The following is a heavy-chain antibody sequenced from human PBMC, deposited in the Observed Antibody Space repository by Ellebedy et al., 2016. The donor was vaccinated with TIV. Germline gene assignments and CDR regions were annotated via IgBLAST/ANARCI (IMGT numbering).Heavy chain of an antibody. CDR2: ISYSGVT. CDR3: TREVEGGSSHY. CDR1: GGSLSGFH. V-gene: IGHV4-59*12. J-gene: IGHJ4*02. D-gene: IGHD1-26*01. Sequence: SETLSLXXTVSGGSLSGFHWSWIRQTPGKGLEWIGYISYSGVTSYNPSLKSRVIISVDTSKNQFSLKLSSVTAADTAVYYCTREVEGGSSHYWGQGTLVTVSS.